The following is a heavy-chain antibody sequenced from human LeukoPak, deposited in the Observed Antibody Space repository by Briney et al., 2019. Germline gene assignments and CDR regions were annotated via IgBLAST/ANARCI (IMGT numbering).Heavy chain of an antibody. CDR3: ARHGPLYEYFYYNMDV. D-gene: IGHD5/OR15-5a*01. J-gene: IGHJ6*02. CDR2: IYYSGST. V-gene: IGHV4-59*08. Sequence: KPSGTLSLTCAVSGDSISANNWWSWVRQPPGKGLEWIGYIYYSGSTDYNPSLKSRVTISVDTSKNQFSLKLSSVTAADTAVYYCARHGPLYEYFYYNMDVWGQGTTVTVSS. CDR1: GDSISANNW.